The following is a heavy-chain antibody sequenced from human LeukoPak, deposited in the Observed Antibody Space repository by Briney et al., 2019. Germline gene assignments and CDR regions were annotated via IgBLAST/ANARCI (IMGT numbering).Heavy chain of an antibody. J-gene: IGHJ4*02. CDR1: GYSISSGYY. CDR3: ARVTTAGIYYFDY. CDR2: IYHSGST. D-gene: IGHD6-13*01. V-gene: IGHV4-38-2*02. Sequence: KPSETLSLTCTVSGYSISSGYYWGWIRQPPGKGLEWIGSIYHSGSTYYNPSLKSRVTISVDTSKNQFSLKLSSVTAADTAVYYCARVTTAGIYYFDYWGQGTLVTVSS.